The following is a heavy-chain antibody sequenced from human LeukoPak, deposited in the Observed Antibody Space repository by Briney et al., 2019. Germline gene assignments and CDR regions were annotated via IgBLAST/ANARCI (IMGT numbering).Heavy chain of an antibody. CDR1: GFTLSNYA. CDR3: ARDLYDSSESAFDI. D-gene: IGHD3-22*01. CDR2: ISYDGSNK. J-gene: IGHJ3*02. V-gene: IGHV3-30-3*01. Sequence: GGSLRLSCAASGFTLSNYAMHCVRQAPAKGLEWVAVISYDGSNKYYADSVKGRFTISRDNSKNTLYLQMTSLRAEDTAVYDCARDLYDSSESAFDIWGQGTMVTVSS.